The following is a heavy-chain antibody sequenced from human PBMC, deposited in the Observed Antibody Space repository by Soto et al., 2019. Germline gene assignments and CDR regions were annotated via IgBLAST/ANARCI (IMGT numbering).Heavy chain of an antibody. CDR2: IYYSGST. CDR3: ARGGGYDSSGPNDY. J-gene: IGHJ4*02. CDR1: GGSINSYY. Sequence: SETLSLTCTVSGGSINSYYWSWIRQPPGKGLEWIGYIYYSGSTNYNPSLKSRVTISLDTSKNRFSLKLSSVTAADTAVYYCARGGGYDSSGPNDYWGQGILVTVSS. D-gene: IGHD3-22*01. V-gene: IGHV4-59*01.